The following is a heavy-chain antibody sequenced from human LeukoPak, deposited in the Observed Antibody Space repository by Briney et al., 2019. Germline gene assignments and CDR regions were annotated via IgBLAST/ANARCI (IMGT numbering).Heavy chain of an antibody. CDR3: AKGGKWDVTPFDC. CDR2: ISGGGGST. J-gene: IGHJ4*02. V-gene: IGHV3-23*01. Sequence: GGSLRLSCTASGFTFSSYTMTWVRQAPGKGLEWVSTISGGGGSTYYADSVKGRFTISRDNSKNTLHLQGNSLRAEDTAVYYCAKGGKWDVTPFDCWGQGTLVTVSS. D-gene: IGHD1-26*01. CDR1: GFTFSSYT.